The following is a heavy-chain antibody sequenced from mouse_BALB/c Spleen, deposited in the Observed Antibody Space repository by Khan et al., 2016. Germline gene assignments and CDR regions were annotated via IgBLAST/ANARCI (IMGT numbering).Heavy chain of an antibody. Sequence: QVQLKESGPGLVAPSQSLSITCTVSGFSLTDYGVSWIRQPPGKGLEWLGVIWGGGNTYYNSTLKSRLSITKANSKSQVFLKMNSLRTDDTAMYYCARHVGLMFFMDYWGQGTSVTVSS. CDR3: ARHVGLMFFMDY. CDR1: GFSLTDYG. J-gene: IGHJ4*01. CDR2: IWGGGNT. V-gene: IGHV2-6-5*01.